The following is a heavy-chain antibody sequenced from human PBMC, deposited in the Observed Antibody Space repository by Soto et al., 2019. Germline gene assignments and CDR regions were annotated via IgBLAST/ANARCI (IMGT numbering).Heavy chain of an antibody. V-gene: IGHV4-31*03. CDR1: GGSISRGGYY. Sequence: SETLSLSCTVSGGSISRGGYYWSWIRQHPGKVLEWIGHIYYSGSTYYNPSLKSRATISVDTSKNQLSMKLSSVTAADTAVYYCARVITAMAWGTPGDYYGMDVWGQGTTVT. J-gene: IGHJ6*02. D-gene: IGHD5-18*01. CDR2: IYYSGST. CDR3: ARVITAMAWGTPGDYYGMDV.